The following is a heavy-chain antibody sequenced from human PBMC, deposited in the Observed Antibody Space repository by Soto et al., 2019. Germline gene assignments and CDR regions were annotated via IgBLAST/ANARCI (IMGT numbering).Heavy chain of an antibody. CDR3: AREYSSAWKTSDY. CDR1: GFTLSNYA. V-gene: IGHV3-23*01. D-gene: IGHD3-22*01. J-gene: IGHJ4*02. Sequence: GGSLRLSCAASGFTLSNYAMSWVRQAPGKGLEWVSGISDIGGNTYYADSVKGRFTISRDNSKNTLFLQMNSLRAENTAVYYCAREYSSAWKTSDYWGQGTLVTVSS. CDR2: ISDIGGNT.